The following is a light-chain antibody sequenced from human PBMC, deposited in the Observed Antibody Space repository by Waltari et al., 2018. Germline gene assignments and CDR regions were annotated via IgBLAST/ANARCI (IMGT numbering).Light chain of an antibody. V-gene: IGLV2-23*02. J-gene: IGLJ2*01. CDR3: SSYISSTSVI. CDR1: RRYVGNYNL. CDR2: EVN. Sequence: QSALTQPASVSGSPGQSITISCTGTRRYVGNYNLVSWYQQHPGKAPKLMISEVNKRPSGVSNRFSGSKSGNTASLTISGLQSEDEASYYCSSYISSTSVIFGGGTKLTVL.